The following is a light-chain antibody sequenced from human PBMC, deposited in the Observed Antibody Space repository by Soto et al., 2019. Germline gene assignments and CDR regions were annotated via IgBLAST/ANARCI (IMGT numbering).Light chain of an antibody. CDR1: QSVSSK. J-gene: IGKJ1*01. Sequence: IVLTQSPGTLSLSPWERATLSCRASQSVSSKLAWYQQKPGQAPRLLIYGASTRATGIPDRFSGSGSGTDFTLTISRLEPEDFAVYYCQQYGSSPTTFGQGTKVDIK. V-gene: IGKV3-20*01. CDR3: QQYGSSPTT. CDR2: GAS.